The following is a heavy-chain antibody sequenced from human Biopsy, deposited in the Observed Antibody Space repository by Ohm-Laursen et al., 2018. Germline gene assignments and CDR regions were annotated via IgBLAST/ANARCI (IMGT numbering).Heavy chain of an antibody. V-gene: IGHV1-69*13. CDR2: RIPYFNTI. Sequence: GASVKASCKASGVTFDTYAFGWVRQAPGQGLEWMGGRIPYFNTIYYARNFQDRAVITADRSARTTDMQLSGLRPDDTAVYYCVGGQRGPPIGVTVPGDAFDLWGPGTMVTVSS. J-gene: IGHJ3*01. CDR1: GVTFDTYA. D-gene: IGHD2/OR15-2a*01. CDR3: VGGQRGPPIGVTVPGDAFDL.